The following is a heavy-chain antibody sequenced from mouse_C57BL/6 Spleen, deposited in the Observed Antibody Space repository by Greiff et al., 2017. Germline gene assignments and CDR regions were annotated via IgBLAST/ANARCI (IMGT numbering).Heavy chain of an antibody. CDR3: AREGTTVVAGYYFDY. J-gene: IGHJ2*01. D-gene: IGHD1-1*01. Sequence: QVQLKQSGPELVKPGASVKISCKASGYAFSSSWMNWVKQRPGKGLEWIGRLYPGDGDTNYNGKFKGKATLTADKSSSTAYMQLSSLTSEDSAVYFCAREGTTVVAGYYFDYWGQGTTLTVSS. CDR2: LYPGDGDT. V-gene: IGHV1-82*01. CDR1: GYAFSSSW.